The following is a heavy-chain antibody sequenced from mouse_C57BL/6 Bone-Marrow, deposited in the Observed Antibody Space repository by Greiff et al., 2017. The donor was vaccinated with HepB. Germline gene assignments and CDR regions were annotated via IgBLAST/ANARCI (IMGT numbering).Heavy chain of an antibody. CDR3: AREDYDGFAY. J-gene: IGHJ3*01. CDR1: GYTFTSYG. V-gene: IGHV1-81*01. CDR2: IYPRSGNT. D-gene: IGHD2-4*01. Sequence: QVQLKESGAELARPGASVKLSCKASGYTFTSYGISWVKQRTGQGLEWIGEIYPRSGNTYYNEKFKGKATLTADKSSSTAYMALRSRTSEDSAVYFCAREDYDGFAYGGQGTLVTVSA.